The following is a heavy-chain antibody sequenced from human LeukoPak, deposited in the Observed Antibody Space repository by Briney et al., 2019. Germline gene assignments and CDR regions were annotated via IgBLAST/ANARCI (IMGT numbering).Heavy chain of an antibody. D-gene: IGHD3-10*01. J-gene: IGHJ4*02. CDR2: ISSSSSTI. CDR1: GFTFSRYD. Sequence: GGSLRLSCAASGFTFSRYDMHWVRQAPGKGLEWVSYISSSSSTIYYADSVKGRFTISRDNAKNSLYLQMNSLRAEDTAVYYCARPRLWFGELLWGQGTLVTVSS. V-gene: IGHV3-48*01. CDR3: ARPRLWFGELL.